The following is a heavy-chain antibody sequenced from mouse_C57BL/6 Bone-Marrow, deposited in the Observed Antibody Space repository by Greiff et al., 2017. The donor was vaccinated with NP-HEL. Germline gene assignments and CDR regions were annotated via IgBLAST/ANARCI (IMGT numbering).Heavy chain of an antibody. CDR2: IDPETGGT. V-gene: IGHV1-15*01. D-gene: IGHD2-2*01. CDR1: GYTFTDYE. J-gene: IGHJ4*01. Sequence: QVQLQQSGAELVRPGASVTLSCKASGYTFTDYEMHWVKQTPVHGLEWIGAIDPETGGTAYNQKFKGKAILTADKSSSTAYMELRSLTSEDSAVYYCTRLTYAYDALYAMDYWGQGTSVTVSS. CDR3: TRLTYAYDALYAMDY.